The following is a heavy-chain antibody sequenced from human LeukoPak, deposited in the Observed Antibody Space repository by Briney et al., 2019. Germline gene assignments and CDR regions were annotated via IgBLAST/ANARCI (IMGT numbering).Heavy chain of an antibody. CDR2: IYYSGST. J-gene: IGHJ3*02. D-gene: IGHD3-22*01. CDR1: SGSITNYY. CDR3: ARVGHYDSSGYPTGSFDI. Sequence: PSETLSLTCTVSSGSITNYYWSWIRQPPGKGLEWIGYIYYSGSTNYNPSLKSRVTISVDTSKNQFSLKLSSVTAADTAVYYCARVGHYDSSGYPTGSFDIWGQGTMVTVSS. V-gene: IGHV4-59*01.